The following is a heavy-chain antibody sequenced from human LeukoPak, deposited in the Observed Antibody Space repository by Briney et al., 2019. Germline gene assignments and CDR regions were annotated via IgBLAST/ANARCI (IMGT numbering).Heavy chain of an antibody. J-gene: IGHJ4*02. CDR3: ARDRGGRWLQVYYFDY. CDR2: IWYDGSNK. CDR1: GFTFSSYA. Sequence: GGSLRLSCAASGFTFSSYAIHWVRQAPGKGLEWVAVIWYDGSNKYYADSVKGRFTISRDNSKSTLYLRRTSLRAEDTAMYYCARDRGGRWLQVYYFDYWGQGTLVTVSS. D-gene: IGHD5-24*01. V-gene: IGHV3-33*01.